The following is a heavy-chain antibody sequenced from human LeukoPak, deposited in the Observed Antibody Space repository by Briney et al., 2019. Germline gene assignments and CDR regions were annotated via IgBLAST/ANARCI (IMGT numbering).Heavy chain of an antibody. CDR1: GFTFSDYY. Sequence: GSLRLSCAASGFTFSDYYMTWIRQPPGKGLEWIGEINHSGSANYNPSLKSRVTISVDTSKNQFSLKLSSVTAADTAVYYCARGRGGNRYYYGSGSYYKESAFDYWGQGTLVTVSS. D-gene: IGHD3-10*01. V-gene: IGHV4-34*01. J-gene: IGHJ4*02. CDR3: ARGRGGNRYYYGSGSYYKESAFDY. CDR2: INHSGSA.